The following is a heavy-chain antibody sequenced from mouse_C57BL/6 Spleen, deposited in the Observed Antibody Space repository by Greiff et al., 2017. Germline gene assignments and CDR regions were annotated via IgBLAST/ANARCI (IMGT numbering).Heavy chain of an antibody. Sequence: QVQLQQPGAELVQPGASVKLSCKASGYTFTSYWMHWVKQRPGRGLEWIGRIDPNSGGTTYNEKFKSKATLTVDKPSSTAYMQLSSLTSEDSAVYYCARSGDGYVYAMDYWGQGTSVTVSS. V-gene: IGHV1-72*01. CDR3: ARSGDGYVYAMDY. CDR2: IDPNSGGT. CDR1: GYTFTSYW. J-gene: IGHJ4*01. D-gene: IGHD2-2*01.